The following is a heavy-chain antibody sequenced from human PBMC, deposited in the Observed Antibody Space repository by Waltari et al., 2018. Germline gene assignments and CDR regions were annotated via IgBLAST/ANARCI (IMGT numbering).Heavy chain of an antibody. CDR2: ISAYNGNT. D-gene: IGHD6-19*01. CDR3: AGDRPYSSGWYGLDAFDI. CDR1: GYTFTSYG. V-gene: IGHV1-18*01. Sequence: QVQLVQSGAEVKKPGASVKVSCKASGYTFTSYGISWVRQAPGQGLEWMGWISAYNGNTNYAQKPQGRVTMTTDTSTSTAYMERRSLRSDDTAVYYCAGDRPYSSGWYGLDAFDIWGQGTMVTVSS. J-gene: IGHJ3*02.